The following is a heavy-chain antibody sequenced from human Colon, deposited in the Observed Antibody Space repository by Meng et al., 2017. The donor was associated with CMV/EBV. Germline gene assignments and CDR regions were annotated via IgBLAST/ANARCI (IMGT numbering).Heavy chain of an antibody. V-gene: IGHV1-58*01. CDR2: VVLVSGNT. Sequence: SVKVSCKASGFTFSTLQWVRQPRGQRPEWIGWVVLVSGNTHFAPEFRGRATISWDMSASTSHMELGTLRTDDTAVYFCVGGDGPNKYFTFWGQGTLVTVSS. CDR3: VGGDGPNKYFTF. J-gene: IGHJ4*02. CDR1: GFTFST. D-gene: IGHD2-21*02.